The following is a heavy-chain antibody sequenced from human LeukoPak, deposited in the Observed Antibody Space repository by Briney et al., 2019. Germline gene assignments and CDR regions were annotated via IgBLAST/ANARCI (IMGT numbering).Heavy chain of an antibody. V-gene: IGHV4-30-4*01. CDR2: IYYSGST. D-gene: IGHD6-13*01. CDR3: AREVGAAAGTRDYFDY. Sequence: PSETLSLTCTVSVGSISSGDYYWSWIRQPPGKGLEWIGYIYYSGSTFYNPSLKSRVTISVDTSKNHFSLKLSSVTAADTAVYYCAREVGAAAGTRDYFDYWGQGTLVTVSS. CDR1: VGSISSGDYY. J-gene: IGHJ4*02.